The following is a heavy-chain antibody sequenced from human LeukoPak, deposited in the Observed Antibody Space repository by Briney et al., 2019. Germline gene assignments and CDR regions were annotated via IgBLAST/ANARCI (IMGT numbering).Heavy chain of an antibody. V-gene: IGHV3-33*01. CDR3: ARDSDDDYGDPNWFDP. D-gene: IGHD4-17*01. J-gene: IGHJ5*02. Sequence: GGFLRLSCAASGFTFSSYDMHWVRQAPGKGLEWVAAIWYDGSNKYYADSVKGRFTISRDNFKNMVYLQMNSLRAEDTAMYYCARDSDDDYGDPNWFDPWGQGTLVTVSS. CDR2: IWYDGSNK. CDR1: GFTFSSYD.